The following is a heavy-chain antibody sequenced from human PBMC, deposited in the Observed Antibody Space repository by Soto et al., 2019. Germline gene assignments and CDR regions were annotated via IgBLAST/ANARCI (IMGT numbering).Heavy chain of an antibody. D-gene: IGHD1-26*01. Sequence: QVQLVQSGAEVKKPGSSVKVSCKASGGTFSSYTISWVRQAPGQGLEWMGRIIPILGLANYAQKFQGRATITADKSTSTACMELSSLRAEDTAVYYCARDGGGYYDWCDPWGQGTLVTV. CDR2: IIPILGLA. CDR1: GGTFSSYT. CDR3: ARDGGGYYDWCDP. V-gene: IGHV1-69*08. J-gene: IGHJ5*02.